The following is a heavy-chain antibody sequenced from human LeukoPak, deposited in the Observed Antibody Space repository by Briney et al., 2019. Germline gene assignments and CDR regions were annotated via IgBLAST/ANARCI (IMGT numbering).Heavy chain of an antibody. J-gene: IGHJ4*02. CDR1: GFTFGSQA. D-gene: IGHD6-19*01. CDR3: ASAGSGWYDY. CDR2: IGGSGSIT. Sequence: PGASLRLSCAASGFTFGSQAMSWVRQAPGKGLEWVSVIGGSGSITYYRDSVKGGFTISRDNSKNTMYLQMNSLRAEDTAVYYCASAGSGWYDYWGQGTLVTVSS. V-gene: IGHV3-23*01.